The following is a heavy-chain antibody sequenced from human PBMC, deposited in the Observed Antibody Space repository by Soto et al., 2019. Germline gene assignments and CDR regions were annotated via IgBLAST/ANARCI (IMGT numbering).Heavy chain of an antibody. D-gene: IGHD3-10*01. CDR3: TTDYGSGRYYYYYYGIDV. J-gene: IGHJ6*04. Sequence: VGSLRLSCAASGFTFSNAWMSWVRQAPGKGLEWVGRIKSKTDGGTTDYAAPVKGRFTISRDDSKNTLYLQMNSLKTEDTAVYYCTTDYGSGRYYYYYYGIDVSGKGTKGTVSS. CDR2: IKSKTDGGTT. V-gene: IGHV3-15*01. CDR1: GFTFSNAW.